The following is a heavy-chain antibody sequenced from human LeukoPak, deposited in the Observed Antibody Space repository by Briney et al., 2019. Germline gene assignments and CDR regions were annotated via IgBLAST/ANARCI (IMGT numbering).Heavy chain of an antibody. CDR2: IYYSGST. CDR1: GGSLSSYY. CDR3: ARDRSGWYGSEY. D-gene: IGHD6-19*01. Sequence: SETLSLTCTVSGGSLSSYYWSWIRQPPGKGLEWIGYIYYSGSTNYNPSLKSRVTISVDTSKNQFSLKLSSVTAADTAVYYCARDRSGWYGSEYWGQGTLVTVSS. V-gene: IGHV4-59*12. J-gene: IGHJ4*02.